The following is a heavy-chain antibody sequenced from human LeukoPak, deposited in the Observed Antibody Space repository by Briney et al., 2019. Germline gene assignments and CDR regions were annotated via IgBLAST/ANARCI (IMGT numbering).Heavy chain of an antibody. Sequence: GGSLRLSCAASGFTFSDYYMSWIRQAPGKGLEWVSYISSSGSTIYYADSVKGRFTISRDNAKNSLYLQMNSLRAEDTAVYYCARLPDYGDFTNDAFDIWGQGTMVTVSS. CDR1: GFTFSDYY. J-gene: IGHJ3*02. D-gene: IGHD4-17*01. V-gene: IGHV3-11*04. CDR2: ISSSGSTI. CDR3: ARLPDYGDFTNDAFDI.